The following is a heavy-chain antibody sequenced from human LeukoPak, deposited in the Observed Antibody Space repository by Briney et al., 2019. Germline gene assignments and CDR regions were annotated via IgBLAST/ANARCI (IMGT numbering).Heavy chain of an antibody. D-gene: IGHD3-10*01. V-gene: IGHV4-34*01. CDR3: ARSYYGSGSYYNWFDP. Sequence: PSETLSLTCVVPGGSFSGSFSSYCWTWIRHPPGKGLEWIGEINRRGNTNYSLSLKSLVTMSVDTYKHDLSPELTSLTAADTAVYYCARSYYGSGSYYNWFDPWGQGTLVTVSS. CDR2: INRRGNT. J-gene: IGHJ5*02. CDR1: GGSFSGSFSSYC.